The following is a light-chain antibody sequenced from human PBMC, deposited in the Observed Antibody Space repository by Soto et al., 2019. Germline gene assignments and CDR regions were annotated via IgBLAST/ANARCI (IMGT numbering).Light chain of an antibody. CDR1: QSIGKH. Sequence: DIQMTQSPSSLSASVGDRVTITCRASQSIGKHLNWYQQKPGKAPKFLIYAASRLQSGVPSRFSGSGSGTDFTLTVDSLQPEDFATYYCQQSYSSPVTFGQGTRLEI. CDR3: QQSYSSPVT. CDR2: AAS. V-gene: IGKV1-39*01. J-gene: IGKJ5*01.